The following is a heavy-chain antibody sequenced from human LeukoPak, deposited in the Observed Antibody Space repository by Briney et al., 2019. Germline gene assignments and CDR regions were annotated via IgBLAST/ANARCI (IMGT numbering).Heavy chain of an antibody. V-gene: IGHV1-69*05. Sequence: SVKVSCKASGYTFTSYGISWVRQAPGQGLEWMGRIIPIFGTANYAQKFQGRVTITTDESTSTAYMELSSLRSEDTAVYYCAGEGARWVGFDYWGQGTLVTVSS. J-gene: IGHJ4*02. CDR1: GYTFTSYG. CDR2: IIPIFGTA. D-gene: IGHD3-10*01. CDR3: AGEGARWVGFDY.